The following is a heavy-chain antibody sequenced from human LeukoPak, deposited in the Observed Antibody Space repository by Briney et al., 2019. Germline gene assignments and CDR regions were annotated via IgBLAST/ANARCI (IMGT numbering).Heavy chain of an antibody. V-gene: IGHV4-61*08. CDR3: AREYSAVDY. CDR1: GDPISSYSDY. D-gene: IGHD5-12*01. CDR2: IYYSGST. Sequence: SETLSLTCTVSGDPISSYSDYKWTWIRQPPGKRLEWIGYIYYSGSTNYNPSLRSRVTISVDTSKNQFSLKLTSVTAADTAVYYCAREYSAVDYWSQGTLVTLSS. J-gene: IGHJ4*02.